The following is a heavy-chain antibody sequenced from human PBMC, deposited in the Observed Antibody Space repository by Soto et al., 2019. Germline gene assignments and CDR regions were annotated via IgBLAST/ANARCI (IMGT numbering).Heavy chain of an antibody. J-gene: IGHJ6*03. CDR2: INHSGST. CDR3: ARVMPAVAGNYMDV. V-gene: IGHV4-34*01. Sequence: QVQLQQWGAGLLKPSETLSLTCAVYGGSFSGYYWSWIRQPPGKGLEWIGEINHSGSTNYNPSLKSRVTISVDTSKNQFSLKLSSVTAADTAVYYCARVMPAVAGNYMDVWGKGTTVTVSS. CDR1: GGSFSGYY. D-gene: IGHD6-19*01.